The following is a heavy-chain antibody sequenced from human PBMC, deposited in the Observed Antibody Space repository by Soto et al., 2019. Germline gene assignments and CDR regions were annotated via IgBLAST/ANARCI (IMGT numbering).Heavy chain of an antibody. D-gene: IGHD6-19*01. Sequence: PSETLSLTCAVYGGSFSGYYWSWIRQPPGKGLEWIGEINHSGSTNYNPSLKSRVTISVDTSKNQFSLKLSSVTAADTAVYYCARGSIAVAGTHYFDYWGQGTLVTVSS. J-gene: IGHJ4*02. CDR2: INHSGST. CDR1: GGSFSGYY. CDR3: ARGSIAVAGTHYFDY. V-gene: IGHV4-34*01.